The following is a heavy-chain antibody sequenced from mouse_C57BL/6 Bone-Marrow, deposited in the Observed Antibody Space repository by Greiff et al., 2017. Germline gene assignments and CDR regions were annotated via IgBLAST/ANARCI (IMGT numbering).Heavy chain of an antibody. CDR2: IYPGSGST. J-gene: IGHJ4*01. CDR3: ARSLYYGSSYDAMDY. D-gene: IGHD1-1*01. Sequence: QVQLQQPGAELVKPGASVKMSCTASGYTFTSYWITWVKQRPGQGLEWIGDIYPGSGSTNYNEKFTGKATLTVDTSSSTAYMQLSSLTSEDSAVYYCARSLYYGSSYDAMDYWGQGTSVTVSS. V-gene: IGHV1-55*01. CDR1: GYTFTSYW.